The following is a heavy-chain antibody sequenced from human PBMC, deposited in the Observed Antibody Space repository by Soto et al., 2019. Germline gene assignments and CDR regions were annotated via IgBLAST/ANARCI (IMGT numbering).Heavy chain of an antibody. Sequence: QVQLQQWGAGLLKPSETLSLTCAVYGGSFSDYYWSWIRQAPGKGLEWIGEINHSGRTKYNPSLKSRLTISIDTSKNQFSLKLSSVTVADTAVYYCGRGRRSHITIFEIVVREYNWFDPWGQGTLVTVSS. V-gene: IGHV4-34*01. D-gene: IGHD3-3*01. CDR2: INHSGRT. CDR1: GGSFSDYY. CDR3: GRGRRSHITIFEIVVREYNWFDP. J-gene: IGHJ5*02.